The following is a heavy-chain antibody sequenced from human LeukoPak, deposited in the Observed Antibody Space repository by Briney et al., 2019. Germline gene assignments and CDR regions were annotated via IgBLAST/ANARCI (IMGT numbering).Heavy chain of an antibody. J-gene: IGHJ4*02. Sequence: GESLKISCKASGYSFTSYWIGWVRQMPGKGLEWMGIIDPSDSETRYTPSFQGQVAISVDKSLTTADLQWNSLKASDTAMYYCARQTAMGRSGDYWGQGTLVTVSS. D-gene: IGHD5-18*01. V-gene: IGHV5-51*01. CDR3: ARQTAMGRSGDY. CDR2: IDPSDSET. CDR1: GYSFTSYW.